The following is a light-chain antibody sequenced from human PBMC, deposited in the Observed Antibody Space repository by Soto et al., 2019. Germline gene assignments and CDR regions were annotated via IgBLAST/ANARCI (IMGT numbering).Light chain of an antibody. CDR2: AAS. V-gene: IGKV1-12*01. J-gene: IGKJ1*01. Sequence: EIQLTQSPSSLSASIGDSVTITCRASEDTRSWLGWYQQKPGEAPKLLIFAASSLQSGVPSRFSGSGSGTHFTLTITSLQPEDFATYYCQQANNFPPWTFGQGTKV. CDR3: QQANNFPPWT. CDR1: EDTRSW.